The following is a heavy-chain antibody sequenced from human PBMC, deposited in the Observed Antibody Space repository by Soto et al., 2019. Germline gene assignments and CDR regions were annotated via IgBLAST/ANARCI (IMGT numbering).Heavy chain of an antibody. CDR1: GGSISSGGYY. CDR2: IYYSGST. Sequence: PSDTLSLTCTVSGGSISSGGYYWSWIRQHPGKGLEWIGYIYYSGSTYYKQSLKSRDTKSVDTSKNQLSMKLSSVTAAETAVYNCARREFGYGDWYYFDYWGQGTLVTVSS. J-gene: IGHJ4*02. D-gene: IGHD4-17*01. CDR3: ARREFGYGDWYYFDY. V-gene: IGHV4-31*03.